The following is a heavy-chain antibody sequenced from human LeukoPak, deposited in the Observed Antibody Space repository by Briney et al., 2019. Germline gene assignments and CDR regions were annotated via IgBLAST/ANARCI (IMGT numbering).Heavy chain of an antibody. J-gene: IGHJ6*02. CDR1: GFTFSSYD. V-gene: IGHV3-13*01. CDR2: IGTAGGT. D-gene: IGHD6-13*01. CDR3: AREGLAAAGAYGMDV. Sequence: PGGSLRLSCAASGFTFSSYDMHWVRQATGKGLEWVSAIGTAGGTYYPGSVKGRFTISRENAKNSLYLQMNSLRAGDTAVYYCAREGLAAAGAYGMDVWGQGTTVTVSS.